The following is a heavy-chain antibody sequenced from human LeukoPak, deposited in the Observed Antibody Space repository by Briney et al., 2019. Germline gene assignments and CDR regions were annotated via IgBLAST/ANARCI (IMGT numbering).Heavy chain of an antibody. J-gene: IGHJ4*02. V-gene: IGHV1-69*04. Sequence: SVKVSCKASGGTFSSYAISWVRQAPGQGLEWMGRIIPILGIANYAQKFQGRVTITADKSTSTAYMELSSLRSEDTAVYYCARTSGGFSSWYGSFDYWGQGTLDTVSS. D-gene: IGHD6-13*01. CDR3: ARTSGGFSSWYGSFDY. CDR2: IIPILGIA. CDR1: GGTFSSYA.